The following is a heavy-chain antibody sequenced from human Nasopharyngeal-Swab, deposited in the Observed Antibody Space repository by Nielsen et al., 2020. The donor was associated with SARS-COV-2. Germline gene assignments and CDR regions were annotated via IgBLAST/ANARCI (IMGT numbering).Heavy chain of an antibody. Sequence: SETLSLTCAVSGYSISSGYYWGWIRQPPGKGLEWIGGIYHSGSTYYNPSLKSRVTISVDTSKNQFSLKLSSVTAADTAVYYCARQAIVGATTYFDYWGQGTLVTVSS. CDR2: IYHSGST. J-gene: IGHJ4*02. V-gene: IGHV4-38-2*01. CDR1: GYSISSGYY. D-gene: IGHD1-26*01. CDR3: ARQAIVGATTYFDY.